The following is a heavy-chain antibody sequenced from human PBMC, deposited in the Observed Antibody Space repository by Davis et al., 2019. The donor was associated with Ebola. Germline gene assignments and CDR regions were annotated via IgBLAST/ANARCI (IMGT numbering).Heavy chain of an antibody. CDR2: ISSSSTI. CDR1: GFTFSSYS. D-gene: IGHD6-6*01. Sequence: PGGSLRLSCAASGFTFSSYSMNWVRQAPGKGLEWVSYISSSSTIYYADSVKGRFTISRDSSDNTLYLQMNSLRAEDTAVYYCAKDVTGRIAARPRYYFDYWGQGTLVTVSS. J-gene: IGHJ4*02. CDR3: AKDVTGRIAARPRYYFDY. V-gene: IGHV3-48*01.